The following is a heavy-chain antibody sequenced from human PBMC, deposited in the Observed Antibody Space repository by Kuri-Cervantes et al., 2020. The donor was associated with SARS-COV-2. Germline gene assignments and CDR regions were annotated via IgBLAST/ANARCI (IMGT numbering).Heavy chain of an antibody. D-gene: IGHD3-22*01. V-gene: IGHV4-59*01. CDR3: ARSYYYDSSGYDAFDI. Sequence: SETLSLTCTVSGGSISSYYWSWIRQPPGKGLEWIGYIYYSGSTNYNPSLKSRVTISVDTSKNQFSLKLSSVTAADTAVYYCARSYYYDSSGYDAFDIWGQGTMVTVSS. CDR2: IYYSGST. J-gene: IGHJ3*02. CDR1: GGSISSYY.